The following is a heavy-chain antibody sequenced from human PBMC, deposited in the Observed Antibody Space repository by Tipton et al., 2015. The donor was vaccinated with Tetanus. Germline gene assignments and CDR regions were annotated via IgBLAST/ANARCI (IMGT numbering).Heavy chain of an antibody. CDR2: IYYSGST. CDR3: ARDHGITWGGMGYYYGMDV. CDR1: GASIGSISYY. V-gene: IGHV4-30-4*01. J-gene: IGHJ6*02. D-gene: IGHD3-16*01. Sequence: TLSLTCTVSGASIGSISYYWSWIRQPPGKGLESIVYIYYSGSTYYNPSLKSRVTISVDTSKNQFSLRLSSVTAADTAVYYCARDHGITWGGMGYYYGMDVWGQGTTVTVSS.